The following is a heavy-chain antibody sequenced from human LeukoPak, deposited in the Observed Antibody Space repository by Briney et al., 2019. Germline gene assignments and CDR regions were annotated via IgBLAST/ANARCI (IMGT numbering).Heavy chain of an antibody. J-gene: IGHJ4*02. V-gene: IGHV3-48*01. CDR2: IHSTSSTI. D-gene: IGHD3-9*01. CDR1: GFTFSSYH. CDR3: ARVVQDVTGADF. Sequence: PGGSLRLSCAASGFTFSSYHMNWVRQAPGKGPEWISYIHSTSSTIHYADSVKGRFTISRDNAKNSLYLQMNSLRAEDTAVYYCARVVQDVTGADFWGQGTLVTVSS.